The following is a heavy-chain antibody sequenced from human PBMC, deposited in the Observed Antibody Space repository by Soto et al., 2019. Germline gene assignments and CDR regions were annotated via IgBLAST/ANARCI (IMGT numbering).Heavy chain of an antibody. Sequence: GASVKVSCKASGYTFTSYGISWVRQAPGQGLEWMGWISAYNGNTNYAQKLQGRVTMTTDTSTSTAYMELRSLRSDDTAVYYCAREHGYSGYRWGYYYYYGMDVWGQGTTVTVSS. J-gene: IGHJ6*02. CDR1: GYTFTSYG. CDR2: ISAYNGNT. V-gene: IGHV1-18*01. CDR3: AREHGYSGYRWGYYYYYGMDV. D-gene: IGHD5-12*01.